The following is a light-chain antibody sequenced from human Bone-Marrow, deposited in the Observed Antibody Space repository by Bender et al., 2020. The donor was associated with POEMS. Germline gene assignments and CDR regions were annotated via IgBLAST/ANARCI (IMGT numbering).Light chain of an antibody. Sequence: QSALTQPTSVSGSPGQSITMSCTGTNSDIGTYNYVSWYQQHPGKAPKLIIYDVTKRPSGVPDRFSASKSGNTASLTVSGLQAEDEADYYCSSYTSRTTPVVFGGGTKLTVL. CDR1: NSDIGTYNY. J-gene: IGLJ2*01. CDR2: DVT. CDR3: SSYTSRTTPVV. V-gene: IGLV2-14*03.